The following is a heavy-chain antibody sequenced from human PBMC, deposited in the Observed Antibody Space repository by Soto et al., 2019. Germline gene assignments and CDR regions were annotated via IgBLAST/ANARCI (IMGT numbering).Heavy chain of an antibody. CDR2: ISYDGSSK. J-gene: IGHJ4*02. D-gene: IGHD2-21*01. V-gene: IGHV3-30*18. CDR1: GFTFTGYG. Sequence: LRLSCAASGFTFTGYGMHWVRQAPGKGLEWVAVISYDGSSKYYADSVKGRFTISRDNSKNTLFLQMHSLRAEDTAVYYCAKDTAVVIFDYWGQGTQVTVSS. CDR3: AKDTAVVIFDY.